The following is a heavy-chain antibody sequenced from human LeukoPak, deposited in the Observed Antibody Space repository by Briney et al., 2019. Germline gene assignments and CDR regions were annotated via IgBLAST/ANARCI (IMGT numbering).Heavy chain of an antibody. CDR2: ISYSGST. CDR3: ARIDTSWFTFDD. CDR1: GVSISSYY. V-gene: IGHV4-59*01. J-gene: IGHJ4*02. Sequence: SETLSLTCTVSGVSISSYYWSWIRQPPGKGLEWIGYISYSGSTNYNPSLKSRVTISVDTPKGQFSLKLSSVTAADTALYYCARIDTSWFTFDDWGQGTLVTVSS. D-gene: IGHD2-2*01.